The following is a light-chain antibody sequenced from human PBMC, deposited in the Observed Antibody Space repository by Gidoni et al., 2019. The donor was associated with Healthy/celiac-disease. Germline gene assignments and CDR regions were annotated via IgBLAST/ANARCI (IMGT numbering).Light chain of an antibody. CDR3: QRSYSTLPCT. Sequence: DIQMTQSPSSLTASVGDRVTVTCRASQSISSYLNWYQQKQGKAPKLLIYAASSLQSGVPSRFSGSGSGTDFTLTISSLQPEDFATYCCQRSYSTLPCTFGPGTKVEIK. CDR2: AAS. V-gene: IGKV1-39*01. CDR1: QSISSY. J-gene: IGKJ3*01.